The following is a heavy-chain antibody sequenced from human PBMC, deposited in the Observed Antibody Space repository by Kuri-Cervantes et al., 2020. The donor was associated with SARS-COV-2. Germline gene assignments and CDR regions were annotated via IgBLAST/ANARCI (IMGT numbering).Heavy chain of an antibody. V-gene: IGHV1-69*06. D-gene: IGHD2-2*02. J-gene: IGHJ6*02. CDR3: AREGAETLYTSRYYGMDV. Sequence: SVKVSCKASGGTFSSYAISWVRQAPGQGLEWMGGIIPIFGTANYAQKFQGRVTITADKSTSTAYMELSSLRSEDTAVYYCAREGAETLYTSRYYGMDVWGQGTTVTVSS. CDR2: IIPIFGTA. CDR1: GGTFSSYA.